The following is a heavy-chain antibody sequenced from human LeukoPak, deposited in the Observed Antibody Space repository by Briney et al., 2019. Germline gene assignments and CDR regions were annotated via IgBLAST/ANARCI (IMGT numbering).Heavy chain of an antibody. CDR2: IYTGGNT. D-gene: IGHD3-22*01. Sequence: GGSLRLSCVASGFTLSGYAMSWVRQAPGKGLEWVSTIYTGGNTYYAASVKGRFTISRDFSKNTVFLHMNSLRAEDTAMYYCARGDDSGYYDYFDYWGQGALVTVSS. J-gene: IGHJ4*02. V-gene: IGHV3-53*01. CDR3: ARGDDSGYYDYFDY. CDR1: GFTLSGYA.